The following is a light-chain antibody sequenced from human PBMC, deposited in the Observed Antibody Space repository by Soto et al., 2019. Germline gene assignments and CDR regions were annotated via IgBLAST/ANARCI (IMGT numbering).Light chain of an antibody. CDR1: QGITNR. J-gene: IGKJ5*01. CDR3: QQANSFPIT. V-gene: IGKV1D-12*01. Sequence: DIQMTQSPSSVSASVGDRVTITCRASQGITNRLAWYQQKPGKAPKLLIYEASSLQSGVPSRISGSGSGQDFTLTISSLQPEDFATYYCQQANSFPITFGQGTRLEIK. CDR2: EAS.